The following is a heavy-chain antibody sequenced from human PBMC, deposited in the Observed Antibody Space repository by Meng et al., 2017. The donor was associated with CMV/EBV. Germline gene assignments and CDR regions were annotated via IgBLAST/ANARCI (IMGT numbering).Heavy chain of an antibody. V-gene: IGHV1-69*05. CDR1: GGTFSSYA. D-gene: IGHD1-14*01. CDR2: IIPIFGTE. J-gene: IGHJ6*02. CDR3: ARSGPQYSYNNRPMYYYYYSMDV. Sequence: SVTVSCKASGGTFSSYAISWVRQAPGQGLEWMGGIIPIFGTENYAQKFQGRVTITTDESTDTAYMELSRLRSGDTAVYYCARSGPQYSYNNRPMYYYYYSMDVWGQGTTVTVSS.